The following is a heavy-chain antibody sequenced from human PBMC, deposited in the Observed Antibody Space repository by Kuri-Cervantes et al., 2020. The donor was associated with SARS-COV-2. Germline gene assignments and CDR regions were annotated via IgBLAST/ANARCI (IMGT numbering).Heavy chain of an antibody. D-gene: IGHD4-17*01. CDR2: VNHSGST. Sequence: GSLRLSCAASGFTFSGSAMHWVRQASGKGLEWIGEVNHSGSTNYNSSLKSRVTMSVDTSTKQFSLDLNSVTAADTAVYYCARAYGFLRYIYYMDVWGRGTTVTVSS. CDR3: ARAYGFLRYIYYMDV. CDR1: GFTFSGSA. V-gene: IGHV4-34*01. J-gene: IGHJ6*03.